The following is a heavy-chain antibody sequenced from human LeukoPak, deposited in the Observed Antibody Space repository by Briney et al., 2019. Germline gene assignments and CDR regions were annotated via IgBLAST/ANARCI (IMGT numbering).Heavy chain of an antibody. V-gene: IGHV1-3*03. CDR2: INAGNGNT. CDR3: AREDYYYGSGSYLNWFDP. CDR1: GYTFTSYA. Sequence: ASVKVSCKASGYTFTSYAMHWVRQAPGQRLEWMGWINAGNGNTKYSQEFRGRVTITRDTSASTAYMELSSLRSEDMAVYYCAREDYYYGSGSYLNWFDPWGQGTLVTVSS. D-gene: IGHD3-10*01. J-gene: IGHJ5*02.